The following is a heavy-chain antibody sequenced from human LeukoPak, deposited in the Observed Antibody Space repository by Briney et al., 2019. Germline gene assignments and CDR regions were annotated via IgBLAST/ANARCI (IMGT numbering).Heavy chain of an antibody. CDR2: IYSGGST. CDR3: ARDVSGWYVDY. D-gene: IGHD6-19*01. Sequence: GGSLRLSCAASGFTVSSNYMSWVRQAPGKGLVWVSVIYSGGSTYYADSVKGRFTISRDNSKNTLYLQMNSLRAEDTAVYYCARDVSGWYVDYWGQGTLVTVSS. CDR1: GFTVSSNY. J-gene: IGHJ4*02. V-gene: IGHV3-66*01.